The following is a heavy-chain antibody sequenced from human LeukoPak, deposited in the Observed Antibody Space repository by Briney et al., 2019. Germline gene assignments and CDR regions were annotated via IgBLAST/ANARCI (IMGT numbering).Heavy chain of an antibody. Sequence: SVTVSYQASVGTFNSYAISWVRQAPGHALKWMGRIIPFFGTANHAQKFPGRVTITADESTSTAYLELRSLRSEDTAVYYCGRDRPGGRPLNDAFDIWGQGTMVTVSS. CDR2: IIPFFGTA. J-gene: IGHJ3*02. CDR3: GRDRPGGRPLNDAFDI. CDR1: VGTFNSYA. V-gene: IGHV1-69*15. D-gene: IGHD4-23*01.